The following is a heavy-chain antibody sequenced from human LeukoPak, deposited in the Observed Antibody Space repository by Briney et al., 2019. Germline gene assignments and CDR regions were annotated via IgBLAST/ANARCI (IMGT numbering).Heavy chain of an antibody. CDR1: GFTVSSNY. CDR3: ARGPITMSDY. CDR2: XYSGGST. Sequence: GGSLRLSCAASGFTVSSNYMSXXRQAPGKGXEWVSVXYSGGSTYYADSXKXRFTISRDNSKNTLYLQMNSLRAEDTAVYYCARGPITMSDYWGQGTLVTVSS. J-gene: IGHJ4*02. V-gene: IGHV3-53*01. D-gene: IGHD3-22*01.